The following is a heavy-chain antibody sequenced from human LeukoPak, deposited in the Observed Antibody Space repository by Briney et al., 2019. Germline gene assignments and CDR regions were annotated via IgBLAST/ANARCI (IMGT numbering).Heavy chain of an antibody. V-gene: IGHV1-8*02. Sequence: ASVKVSCKTSGYTFTTYEIHWVQQAPGQGLEWMGWMNPNSGNTAYVQKFQGRVTMTRTTSINTAYMELSGLRSADTAVYYCAKPLPTSSWYYFDNWGQGTLVTVSS. CDR3: AKPLPTSSWYYFDN. D-gene: IGHD6-13*01. CDR1: GYTFTTYE. J-gene: IGHJ4*02. CDR2: MNPNSGNT.